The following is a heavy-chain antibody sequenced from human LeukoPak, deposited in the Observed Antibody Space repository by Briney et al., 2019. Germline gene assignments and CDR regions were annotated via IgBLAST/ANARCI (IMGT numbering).Heavy chain of an antibody. CDR3: ARGPTTVRKYCSGGSCYFAVWPINYYYYMDV. J-gene: IGHJ6*03. CDR2: TYYSGST. CDR1: GGSISSSSYY. Sequence: PSETLSLTCTVSGGSISSSSYYWGWIRQPPGKGLEWIGRTYYSGSTYYNPSLKSRVTISVDTSKNQFSLKLSSVTAADTAVYYCARGPTTVRKYCSGGSCYFAVWPINYYYYMDVWGKGTTVTVSS. D-gene: IGHD2-15*01. V-gene: IGHV4-39*07.